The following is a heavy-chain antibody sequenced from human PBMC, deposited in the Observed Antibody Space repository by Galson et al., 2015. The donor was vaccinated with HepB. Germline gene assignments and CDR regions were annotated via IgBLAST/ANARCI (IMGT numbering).Heavy chain of an antibody. J-gene: IGHJ4*02. CDR2: ISSNGGST. CDR1: GFTFSSYA. CDR3: VKDLGVCSGGSCYYFDY. Sequence: SLRLSCAASGFTFSSYAMHWVRQAPGKGLEYVSAISSNGGSTYYADSVKGRFTISRDNSKNTLYLQMSSLRAEDTAVYYCVKDLGVCSGGSCYYFDYWGQGTLVTVSS. V-gene: IGHV3-64D*06. D-gene: IGHD2-15*01.